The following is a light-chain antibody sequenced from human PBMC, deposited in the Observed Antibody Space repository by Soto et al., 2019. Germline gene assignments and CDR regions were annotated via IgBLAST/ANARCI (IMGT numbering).Light chain of an antibody. Sequence: QSALTQPRSVSGSPGQSVTISCTGTSSDVGGYNYVSWYQHHPGKAPKLIIYDVSERPSGVPDRFSGSKSGNTASLTISGLQAEDESDYYCCSYAGSYTFVFGTGTKLTVL. V-gene: IGLV2-11*01. CDR2: DVS. J-gene: IGLJ1*01. CDR3: CSYAGSYTFV. CDR1: SSDVGGYNY.